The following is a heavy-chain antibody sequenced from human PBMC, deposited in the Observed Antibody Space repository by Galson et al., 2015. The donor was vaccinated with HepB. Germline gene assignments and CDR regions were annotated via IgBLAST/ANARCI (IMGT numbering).Heavy chain of an antibody. J-gene: IGHJ4*02. D-gene: IGHD6-13*01. CDR2: ISSSGSTI. V-gene: IGHV3-48*03. Sequence: SLRLSCAASGFTVSSYEMNWVRQAPGKGLEWVSYISSSGSTIYYADSVKGRFTISRDNAKNSLYLQMNSLRAEDTAVYYCAREGGSSWHGEFDYWGQGTLVTVSS. CDR3: AREGGSSWHGEFDY. CDR1: GFTVSSYE.